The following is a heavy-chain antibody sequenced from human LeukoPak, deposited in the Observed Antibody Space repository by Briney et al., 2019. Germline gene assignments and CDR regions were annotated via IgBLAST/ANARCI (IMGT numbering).Heavy chain of an antibody. V-gene: IGHV4-59*01. CDR3: ARVYYDFWSGPHYWYFDL. D-gene: IGHD3-3*01. CDR1: GGSISSYY. J-gene: IGHJ2*01. Sequence: KSSETLSLTCTVSGGSISSYYWSWIRQPPGKGLEWIGYIYYSGSTNYNPSLKSRVTISVDTSKNQFSLKLSSVTAADTAVYYCARVYYDFWSGPHYWYFDLWGRGTLVTVSS. CDR2: IYYSGST.